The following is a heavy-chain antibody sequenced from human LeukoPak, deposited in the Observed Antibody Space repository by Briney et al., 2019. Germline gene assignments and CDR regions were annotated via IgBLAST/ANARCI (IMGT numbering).Heavy chain of an antibody. CDR1: GGSFSGYY. Sequence: PSETLSLTCAVYGGSFSGYYWSWIRQPPGKGLEWIGEINHSGSTNYNPSLKSRVIISVDTSKNQFSLKLSSVTAADTAVYYCATSMVRGVIIVNWFDPWGQGTLVTVSS. CDR3: ATSMVRGVIIVNWFDP. CDR2: INHSGST. V-gene: IGHV4-34*01. J-gene: IGHJ5*02. D-gene: IGHD3-10*01.